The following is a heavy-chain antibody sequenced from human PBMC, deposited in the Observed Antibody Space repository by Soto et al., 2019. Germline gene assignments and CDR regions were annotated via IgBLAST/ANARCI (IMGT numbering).Heavy chain of an antibody. Sequence: GGSLRLSCAASGLTVSSNYMSWVRQAPGKGLEWVSVIYSGTTTHYADSVKGRFTISRDSSKNTLYLQMNSLRAEDTAVYYCARVRWTAAYRYLDYWGQGTLVTVSS. CDR2: IYSGTTT. V-gene: IGHV3-66*01. J-gene: IGHJ4*02. D-gene: IGHD6-13*01. CDR3: ARVRWTAAYRYLDY. CDR1: GLTVSSNY.